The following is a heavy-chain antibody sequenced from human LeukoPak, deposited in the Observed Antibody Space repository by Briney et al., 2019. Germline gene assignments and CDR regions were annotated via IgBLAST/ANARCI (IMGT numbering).Heavy chain of an antibody. CDR1: GGSISSSSYY. CDR2: IYYSGST. CDR3: ARRSLYYYDSSGPTAPTSGPYDY. D-gene: IGHD3-22*01. J-gene: IGHJ4*02. V-gene: IGHV4-39*01. Sequence: PSETLSLTCTVSGGSISSSSYYWGWIRQPPGKGLEWIGSIYYSGSTYYNPSLKSRVTISVDTSKNQFSLKLSSVTAADTAVYYCARRSLYYYDSSGPTAPTSGPYDYWGQGTLVTVSS.